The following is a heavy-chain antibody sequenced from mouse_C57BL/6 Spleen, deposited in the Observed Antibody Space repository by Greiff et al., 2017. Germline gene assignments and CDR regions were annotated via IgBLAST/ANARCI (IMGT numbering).Heavy chain of an antibody. Sequence: QVQLQQSDAELVKPGASVKISCKVSGYTFTDHTIHWMKQRPEQGLEWIGYIYPRDGSTKYNEKFKGKATLTADKTSSTAYMQLNSLTSEDSAVDYCARRRIDYYGNYYFDYWGQGTTLTVSS. CDR3: ARRRIDYYGNYYFDY. CDR2: IYPRDGST. J-gene: IGHJ2*01. D-gene: IGHD2-1*01. V-gene: IGHV1-78*01. CDR1: GYTFTDHT.